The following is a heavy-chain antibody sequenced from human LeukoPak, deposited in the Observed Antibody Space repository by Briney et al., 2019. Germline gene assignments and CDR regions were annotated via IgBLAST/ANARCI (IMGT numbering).Heavy chain of an antibody. CDR1: GITVSSNY. Sequence: GGSLRLSCADSGITVSSNYMSWVRQAPGKGLEWVSVVNSGGSTYYADSVKGRFSISRDNSKNTLYLQRNSLRAEDTAVYYCARVQSGYDSGSYYYYYMDVWGKGTTVSISS. D-gene: IGHD5-12*01. V-gene: IGHV3-66*01. CDR3: ARVQSGYDSGSYYYYYMDV. J-gene: IGHJ6*03. CDR2: VNSGGST.